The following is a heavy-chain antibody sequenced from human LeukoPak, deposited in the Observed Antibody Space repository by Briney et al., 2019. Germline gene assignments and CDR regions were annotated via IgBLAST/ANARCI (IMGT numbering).Heavy chain of an antibody. CDR2: IYPHDSDT. J-gene: IGHJ4*02. CDR3: ARHPFDY. CDR1: GYTFTGYY. V-gene: IGHV5-51*01. Sequence: ASVKVSCKASGYTFTGYYMHWVRQMPGKGLEWMAIIYPHDSDTRYSPSFQGQVTISVDKSINTAYLQWSSLKASDTAMYYCARHPFDYWGQGTLVTVSS.